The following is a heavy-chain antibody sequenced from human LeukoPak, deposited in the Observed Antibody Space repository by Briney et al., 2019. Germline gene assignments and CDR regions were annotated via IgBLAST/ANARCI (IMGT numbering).Heavy chain of an antibody. CDR1: GFTFSSYG. CDR2: IWYDGSNK. V-gene: IGHV3-33*01. Sequence: GRSLRLSCAASGFTFSSYGMHWVRQAPGKGLEWVAVIWYDGSNKYYADSVKGRFTISRDNSKNTLYLHMNSLRAEDTAVYYCASEYSSTSRTDYWGQGTQVTVSS. J-gene: IGHJ4*02. D-gene: IGHD6-6*01. CDR3: ASEYSSTSRTDY.